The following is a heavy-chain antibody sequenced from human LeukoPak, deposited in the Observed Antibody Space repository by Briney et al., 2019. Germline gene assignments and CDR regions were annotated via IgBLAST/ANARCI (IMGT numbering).Heavy chain of an antibody. V-gene: IGHV3-7*04. Sequence: GGSLRLSCAASGFTFSSSWMTWVRQAPGKGLEWVANIKPDGSEGFYVDSVKGRFTISRDNAKNSLFLQMISLRAEDTAVYYCARDRGYKSFDYWGQGALVTVSS. D-gene: IGHD3-10*01. CDR3: ARDRGYKSFDY. CDR2: IKPDGSEG. CDR1: GFTFSSSW. J-gene: IGHJ4*02.